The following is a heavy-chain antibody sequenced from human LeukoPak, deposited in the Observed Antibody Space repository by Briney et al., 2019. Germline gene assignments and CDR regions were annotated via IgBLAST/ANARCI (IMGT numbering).Heavy chain of an antibody. Sequence: SETLSLTCTVSGDSISSFYWSWIRQPPGKGLEWIGYIYYSGSTNYNPSLKSRVTISVDKSKNQFSLKLSSVTAADTAVYYCARPPFLDYWGQGTLVTVSS. V-gene: IGHV4-59*01. CDR3: ARPPFLDY. CDR1: GDSISSFY. CDR2: IYYSGST. J-gene: IGHJ4*02.